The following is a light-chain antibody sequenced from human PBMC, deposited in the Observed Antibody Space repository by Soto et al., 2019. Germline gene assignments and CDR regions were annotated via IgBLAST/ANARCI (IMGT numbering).Light chain of an antibody. CDR3: QQYNNWPRT. J-gene: IGKJ1*01. V-gene: IGKV3-15*01. Sequence: EIVLTQSPATLSVSPGERATLSCRASQSVSSNLLWYQQKPGQAPRLLIYGASTRATGIPARFSGSGSGTDFTLTISSLQSEDFAVYYCQQYNNWPRTFGQGTKVEIK. CDR2: GAS. CDR1: QSVSSN.